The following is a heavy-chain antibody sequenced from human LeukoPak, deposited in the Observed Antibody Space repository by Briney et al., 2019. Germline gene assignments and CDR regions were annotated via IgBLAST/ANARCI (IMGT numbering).Heavy chain of an antibody. CDR1: GFTFNNYA. CDR2: ISGRTDTA. J-gene: IGHJ4*02. Sequence: GGSLRLSCAASGFTFNNYAMSWVRQAPGKGLEWVSSISGRTDTAHYADSVKGRFTVSRDNSKNTLYLQMNYLRAEDTAVYYCLTVRKYVRVGWNSNFDYWGQGTLVTVSS. V-gene: IGHV3-23*01. CDR3: LTVRKYVRVGWNSNFDY. D-gene: IGHD1-7*01.